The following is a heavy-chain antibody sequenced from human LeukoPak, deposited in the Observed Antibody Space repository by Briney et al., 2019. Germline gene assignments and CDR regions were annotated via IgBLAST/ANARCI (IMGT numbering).Heavy chain of an antibody. CDR3: ANLIAAAPYFQH. Sequence: ASETLSLTCTVSGGSMRSQYWSWIRQPPGKGLEWIGYIHYSGSTNYNPSLKSRVIISVDTSKNQFSLKLSSVTAADTAVYYCANLIAAAPYFQHWGQGTLVTASS. CDR1: GGSMRSQY. D-gene: IGHD6-13*01. V-gene: IGHV4-59*08. CDR2: IHYSGST. J-gene: IGHJ1*01.